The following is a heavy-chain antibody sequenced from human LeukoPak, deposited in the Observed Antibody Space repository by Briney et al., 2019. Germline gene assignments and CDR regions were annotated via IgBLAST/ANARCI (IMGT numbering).Heavy chain of an antibody. CDR3: ASTVSDSDY. D-gene: IGHD2-8*01. CDR1: GDSINSLDL. Sequence: SGTLSLTCTVSGDSINSLDLWSWIRQPPGKGLEWIGEINHSGSTNYDPSLKSRVTISVDTSKNQFSLKLSSVTAADTAVYYCASTVSDSDYWGQGTLVTVSS. CDR2: INHSGST. V-gene: IGHV4-4*02. J-gene: IGHJ4*02.